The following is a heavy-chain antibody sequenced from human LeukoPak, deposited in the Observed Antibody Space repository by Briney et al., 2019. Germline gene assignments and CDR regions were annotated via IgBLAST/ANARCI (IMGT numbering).Heavy chain of an antibody. V-gene: IGHV6-1*01. Sequence: SQTLSLTCAISGDSVSSNSAAWHWLRQSPSRGLEWLGRTYYRSKLYNDYAVSVKSRITINPDTSKNQFSLQLNSVTPEDTAVYYCAREQSCSSTSCYEGGAGLEDAFDIWGQGTMVTVSS. D-gene: IGHD2-2*01. J-gene: IGHJ3*02. CDR2: TYYRSKLYN. CDR3: AREQSCSSTSCYEGGAGLEDAFDI. CDR1: GDSVSSNSAA.